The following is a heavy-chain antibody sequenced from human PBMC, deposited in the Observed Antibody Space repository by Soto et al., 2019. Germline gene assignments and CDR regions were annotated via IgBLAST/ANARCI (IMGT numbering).Heavy chain of an antibody. CDR2: VKPDGSET. Sequence: PGGSLRLACATSGFMFSGSWMSWVRQAPGKGPEWVANVKPDGSETYYVDSVKGRFTISRDNVKNSLFLQMNNLNAEDTAVYYCAKGARWDQGTLVTVSS. CDR1: GFMFSGSW. CDR3: AKGAR. J-gene: IGHJ4*02. V-gene: IGHV3-7*01.